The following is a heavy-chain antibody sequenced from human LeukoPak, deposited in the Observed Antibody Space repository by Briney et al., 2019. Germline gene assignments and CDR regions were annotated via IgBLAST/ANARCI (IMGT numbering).Heavy chain of an antibody. Sequence: GGSLRLSCAASGFTFGLYSMTWVRQAPGKGLEWVSSITSSSSYIYYADSVKGRFTISRDNAKNSLYLQMDSLRVEDTAVYYCARDPYSGNYGAYYYYYMDVWGKGTTVTISS. CDR2: ITSSSSYI. V-gene: IGHV3-21*06. J-gene: IGHJ6*03. D-gene: IGHD1-26*01. CDR3: ARDPYSGNYGAYYYYYMDV. CDR1: GFTFGLYS.